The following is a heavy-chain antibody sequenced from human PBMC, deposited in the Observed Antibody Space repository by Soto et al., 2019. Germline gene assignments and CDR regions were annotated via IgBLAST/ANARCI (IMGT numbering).Heavy chain of an antibody. CDR2: ISYDGSNK. D-gene: IGHD6-13*01. Sequence: GGSLRLSCAASGFTFSSYGMHWVRQAPGKGLEWVAVISYDGSNKYYADSAKGRFTISRDNSKNTLYLQMNSLRAEDTAVYYCARGYSSSWSEGFDPWGQGTLVTVSS. V-gene: IGHV3-30*03. CDR3: ARGYSSSWSEGFDP. J-gene: IGHJ5*02. CDR1: GFTFSSYG.